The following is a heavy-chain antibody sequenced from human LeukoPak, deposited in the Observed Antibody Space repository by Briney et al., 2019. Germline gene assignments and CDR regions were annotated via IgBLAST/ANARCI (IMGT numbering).Heavy chain of an antibody. CDR1: GGSVSSYY. D-gene: IGHD6-13*01. CDR2: IYYSGST. Sequence: SETLSLTCTVSGGSVSSYYWSWIRQPPGKGLEWIGYIYYSGSTNYNPSLKSRVTISVDTSKNQFSLNLTSVTAADTAVYYCARGVYSSSWYHYWGQGTLVTVSS. J-gene: IGHJ4*02. V-gene: IGHV4-59*02. CDR3: ARGVYSSSWYHY.